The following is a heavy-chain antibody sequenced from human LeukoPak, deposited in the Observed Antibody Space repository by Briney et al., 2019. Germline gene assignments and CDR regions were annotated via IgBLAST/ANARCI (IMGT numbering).Heavy chain of an antibody. D-gene: IGHD6-19*01. CDR3: AKTTVGYSSGRYPGWPADC. V-gene: IGHV3-23*01. Sequence: GSLRLSCAVSGITLSNYGMSWVRQAPGKGLEWVAGMSGGGGGTSYADSVKGRFTISRDNPKNTLYLQMNNLRAEDTAVYYCAKTTVGYSSGRYPGWPADCWGQGTLVTVSS. CDR2: MSGGGGGT. CDR1: GITLSNYG. J-gene: IGHJ4*02.